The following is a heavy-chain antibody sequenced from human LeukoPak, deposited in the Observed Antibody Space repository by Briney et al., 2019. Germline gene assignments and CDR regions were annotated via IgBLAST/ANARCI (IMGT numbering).Heavy chain of an antibody. V-gene: IGHV1-69*13. J-gene: IGHJ4*02. Sequence: GASVKVSCRASGGTFTNYAFHWVRQAPGQGLEWMGGIIPLFNTSHYAQQLAVEVTVTADEATSTAYLELSSLRSEDTAVYFCAGVSRFGYASGSYNYWGQGTLVTVSS. D-gene: IGHD3-10*01. CDR2: IIPLFNTS. CDR1: GGTFTNYA. CDR3: AGVSRFGYASGSYNY.